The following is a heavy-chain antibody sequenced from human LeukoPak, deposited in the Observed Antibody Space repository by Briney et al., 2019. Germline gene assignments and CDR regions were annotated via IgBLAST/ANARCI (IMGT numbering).Heavy chain of an antibody. Sequence: SETLSLTCTVSGGSISSSSYYWGWIRQPPGKGLEWIESIYYSGSTYNNPSLKSRVTISVDTSKNQFSLKLSSVTAADTAVYYCARHFYDGRTWYYDSSGYYYFDYWGQGTLVTVSS. V-gene: IGHV4-39*01. D-gene: IGHD3-22*01. CDR2: IYYSGST. CDR3: ARHFYDGRTWYYDSSGYYYFDY. CDR1: GGSISSSSYY. J-gene: IGHJ4*02.